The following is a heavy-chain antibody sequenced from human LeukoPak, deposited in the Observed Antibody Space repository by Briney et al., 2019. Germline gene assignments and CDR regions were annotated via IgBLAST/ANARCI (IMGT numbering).Heavy chain of an antibody. Sequence: GGSLRLSCAASGFTVSSNYVSWVRQAPGKGLEWVSVIYSGGTTYYADSVKGRFTISRDNAKNTLYLQMNSLRAEDTAVYYCARPVGVSTYAFDIWGQGTMVTVSS. J-gene: IGHJ3*02. CDR1: GFTVSSNY. V-gene: IGHV3-53*01. CDR3: ARPVGVSTYAFDI. D-gene: IGHD1-26*01. CDR2: IYSGGTT.